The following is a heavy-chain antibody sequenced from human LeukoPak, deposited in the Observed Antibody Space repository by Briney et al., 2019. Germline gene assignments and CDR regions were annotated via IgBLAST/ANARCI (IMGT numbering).Heavy chain of an antibody. V-gene: IGHV4-59*01. CDR1: GGSIRSYY. J-gene: IGHJ5*02. CDR3: ARLLGYCSSTSCLNWFDP. D-gene: IGHD2-2*01. Sequence: SETLSLTCTVSGGSIRSYYWSWIRQPPGKGLEWIGYIYYSGSTNYNPSLKSRVTISVDTSKNQFSLKLSSVTAADTAVYYCARLLGYCSSTSCLNWFDPWGQGTLVTVSS. CDR2: IYYSGST.